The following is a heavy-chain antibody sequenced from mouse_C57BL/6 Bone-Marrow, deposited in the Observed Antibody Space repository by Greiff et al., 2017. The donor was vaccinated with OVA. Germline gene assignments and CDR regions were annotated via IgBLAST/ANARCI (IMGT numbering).Heavy chain of an antibody. J-gene: IGHJ1*03. CDR2: IHPNSGST. V-gene: IGHV1-64*01. Sequence: QVQLQQPGAELVKPGASVKLSCKASGYTFTSYWMHWVKQRPGQGLEWIGMIHPNSGSTNYNEKFKSKATLAVDKSSSTAYMQLSSLTSEDSAVYSCAMPIYDGYYAWYFDVWGTGTTVTVSS. CDR1: GYTFTSYW. D-gene: IGHD2-3*01. CDR3: AMPIYDGYYAWYFDV.